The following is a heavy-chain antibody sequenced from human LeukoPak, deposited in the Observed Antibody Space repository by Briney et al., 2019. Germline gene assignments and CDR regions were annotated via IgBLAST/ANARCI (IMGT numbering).Heavy chain of an antibody. V-gene: IGHV4-59*01. Sequence: SETLSLTCTVSGDSFTTYYWSWIRQSPGKGLEWIGYIIYSGSTTYNPSLKSRVTISLDTSKNQFSLKLSSVTAADTAVYYCARDRCFDCWGQGTLVTVSS. CDR3: ARDRCFDC. J-gene: IGHJ5*01. CDR2: IIYSGST. CDR1: GDSFTTYY.